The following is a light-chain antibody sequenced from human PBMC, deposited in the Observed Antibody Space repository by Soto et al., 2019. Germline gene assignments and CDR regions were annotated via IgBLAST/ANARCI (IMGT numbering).Light chain of an antibody. Sequence: LTQPASVSGSPGQSITISCTGTSSDVGGYNYVSWYQQHPGKAPKLMIYQVTNRPSGVSNRFSGSKSGNTASLTISGLQPEDEADYYCGSYTSSSTYYVFGTGTKVTVL. J-gene: IGLJ1*01. CDR2: QVT. V-gene: IGLV2-14*01. CDR3: GSYTSSSTYYV. CDR1: SSDVGGYNY.